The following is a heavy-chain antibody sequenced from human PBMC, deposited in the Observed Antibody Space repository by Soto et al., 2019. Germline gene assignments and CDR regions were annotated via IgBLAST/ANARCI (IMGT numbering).Heavy chain of an antibody. CDR1: GGTFISDA. CDR3: ARCHSDNSGPGYLDS. V-gene: IGHV1-69*06. J-gene: IGHJ4*02. D-gene: IGHD5-12*01. Sequence: QVRLVQSEAEVKKAGSSVKVSCKVSGGTFISDAVTWVRQAPGQGLEWKGGVIPMFPKANYAQKFQGRATISADKATSTVYMELHSLKSEDTAVYYCARCHSDNSGPGYLDSWGQGTLVTVTS. CDR2: VIPMFPKA.